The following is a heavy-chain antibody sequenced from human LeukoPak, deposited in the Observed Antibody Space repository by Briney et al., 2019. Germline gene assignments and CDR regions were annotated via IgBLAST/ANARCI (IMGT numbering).Heavy chain of an antibody. D-gene: IGHD3-10*01. CDR2: IYYSGST. V-gene: IGHV4-59*01. CDR1: SGSISSYY. J-gene: IGHJ4*02. CDR3: ARAPPSAPFDY. Sequence: SETLSLTGTASSGSISSYYWGWIRQPPGKGLEWIADIYYSGSTNYNPSLKSRVTISVDTSKNQFSLRLSSVTAADTAMYYCARAPPSAPFDYWGRGILVTVSS.